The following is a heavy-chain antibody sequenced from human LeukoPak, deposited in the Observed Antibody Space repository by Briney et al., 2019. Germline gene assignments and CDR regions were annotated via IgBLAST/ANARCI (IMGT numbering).Heavy chain of an antibody. V-gene: IGHV4-59*01. D-gene: IGHD3-10*01. CDR1: GGSIRSYY. CDR3: AREETMVRGLSWFDP. CDR2: ISYSGST. J-gene: IGHJ5*02. Sequence: PSETLSLTCTVSGGSIRSYYWSWIRQTPGKGLEWIGYISYSGSTNYNPSLKSRFTISVDTSKNQFSLKLSSVTAADTAVYYCAREETMVRGLSWFDPWGQGTLVTVSS.